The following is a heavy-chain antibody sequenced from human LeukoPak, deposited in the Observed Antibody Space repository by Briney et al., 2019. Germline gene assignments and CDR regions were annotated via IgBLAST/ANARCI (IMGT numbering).Heavy chain of an antibody. D-gene: IGHD4-17*01. CDR3: AKDLYGDYQSDY. Sequence: GGSLRLSCAASGFTFDDYAMSWVRQAPGKGLEWVSTINSGGDNTYYADSVKGRFTISRDNSKSTLYLQMNSLRAEDTAVYYCAKDLYGDYQSDYWGQGTLVIVSP. CDR1: GFTFDDYA. J-gene: IGHJ4*02. V-gene: IGHV3-23*01. CDR2: INSGGDNT.